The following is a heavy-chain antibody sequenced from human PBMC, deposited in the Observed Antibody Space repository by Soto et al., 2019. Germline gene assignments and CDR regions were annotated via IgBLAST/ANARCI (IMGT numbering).Heavy chain of an antibody. CDR1: GFTFGNHW. Sequence: GGSLRLSCAASGFTFGNHWMHWVRQAPGKGLEWVSRMNSDGSTTDYADSVKGRFTVSRDNAKNTLYLQMNSLRAGDTAVYYCATDEADYWGPGTLVTVSS. CDR3: ATDEADY. J-gene: IGHJ4*02. V-gene: IGHV3-74*01. CDR2: MNSDGSTT.